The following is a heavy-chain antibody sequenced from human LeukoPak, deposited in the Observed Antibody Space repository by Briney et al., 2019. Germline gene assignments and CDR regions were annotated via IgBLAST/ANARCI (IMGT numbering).Heavy chain of an antibody. J-gene: IGHJ5*02. CDR3: ARDHFGNRRVSRSTVPFDP. V-gene: IGHV1-18*01. CDR2: ISAYNGNT. CDR1: GYTFTSYG. Sequence: ASVKVSCKASGYTFTSYGISWVRQAPGQGLEWMGWISAYNGNTNYAQKLQGRVTMTTDTSTSTAYMELRSLRSDDTAVYYCARDHFGNRRVSRSTVPFDPWGQGTLVTVSS. D-gene: IGHD2-8*02.